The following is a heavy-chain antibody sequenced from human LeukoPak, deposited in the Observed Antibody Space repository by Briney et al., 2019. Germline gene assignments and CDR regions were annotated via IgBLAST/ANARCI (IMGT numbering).Heavy chain of an antibody. CDR3: ATWDDFWSGPNY. J-gene: IGHJ4*02. CDR1: GYTLTELS. CDR2: FDPEDGET. D-gene: IGHD3-3*01. Sequence: GASVKVSCKVSGYTLTELSMHWVRQAPGKGLEWMGGFDPEDGETIYAQKFQGSVTMTEDTSTDTAYMELSSLRSEDTAVYYCATWDDFWSGPNYWGQGTLVTVSS. V-gene: IGHV1-24*01.